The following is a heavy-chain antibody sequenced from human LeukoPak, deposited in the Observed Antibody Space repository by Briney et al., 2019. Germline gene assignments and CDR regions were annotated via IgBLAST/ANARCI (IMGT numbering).Heavy chain of an antibody. CDR1: AFTVSSNY. J-gene: IGHJ4*02. Sequence: GRSLRLSCAASAFTVSSNYMSWVRQAPGKGLEWVSAISGSGGSTYYADSVKGPFTISRDNSKNTLYLQMNSLRAEDTAVYYCAKGSRYSYGPKYFDYWGQGTLVTVSS. CDR3: AKGSRYSYGPKYFDY. CDR2: ISGSGGST. D-gene: IGHD5-18*01. V-gene: IGHV3-23*01.